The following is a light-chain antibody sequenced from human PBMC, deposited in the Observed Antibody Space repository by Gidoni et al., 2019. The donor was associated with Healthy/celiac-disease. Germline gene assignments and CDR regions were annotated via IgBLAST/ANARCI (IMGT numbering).Light chain of an antibody. J-gene: IGKJ4*01. CDR1: QSVSSSY. V-gene: IGKV3-20*01. Sequence: IVLTQSPGTLSLSPGERATLSCRASQSVSSSYLAWYQQKPGQAPRLLSYGASSRATGIPDRFSGSGSGTDFTLTISRLEPEDFAVYYCQQYGSSPALTFGGGTKVEIK. CDR3: QQYGSSPALT. CDR2: GAS.